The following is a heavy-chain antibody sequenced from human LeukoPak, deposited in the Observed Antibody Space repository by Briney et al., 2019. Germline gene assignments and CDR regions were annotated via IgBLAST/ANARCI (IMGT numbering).Heavy chain of an antibody. CDR1: GFTFSSYG. D-gene: IGHD3-22*01. Sequence: GGSLRLSCAASGFTFSSYGMHWVRQAPGKGLEWVAVISYDGSNKYYADSVKGRFTISRDNSKNTLYLQMNSLRAEDTAVYYCARGEYYDSSGYRDAFDIWGQGTMVTVSS. V-gene: IGHV3-30*03. CDR3: ARGEYYDSSGYRDAFDI. J-gene: IGHJ3*02. CDR2: ISYDGSNK.